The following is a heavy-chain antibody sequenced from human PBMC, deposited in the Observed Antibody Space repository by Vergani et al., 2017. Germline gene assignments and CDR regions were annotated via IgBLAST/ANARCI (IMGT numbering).Heavy chain of an antibody. J-gene: IGHJ5*02. D-gene: IGHD2-21*02. CDR1: GASMSGYY. V-gene: IGHV4-59*01. CDR2: MYISGST. CDR3: GRVADFYCLGSRLLYL. Sequence: QVRLQESGPGLVKPSETLSLTCSVSGASMSGYYWSWIRQPPGKELEWLGYMYISGSTNYNPSLETRVTISGDTSKNKFSLELNSVTAADTAVYYCGRVADFYCLGSRLLYLWGQGILVTVSS.